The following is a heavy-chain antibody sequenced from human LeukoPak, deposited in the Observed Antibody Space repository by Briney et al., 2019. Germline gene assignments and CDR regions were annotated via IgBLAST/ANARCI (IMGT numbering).Heavy chain of an antibody. CDR2: IWYDGSNK. CDR1: GFTFSSYG. Sequence: GGSLRLSCAASGFTFSSYGMHWVRQAPGKGLEWVAVIWYDGSNKYYADSVKGRFTISRDNSKNTLYLQMNSLRADDTAVYYCAREHSGSWDQFDYWGQGTLVTVSS. D-gene: IGHD6-13*01. J-gene: IGHJ4*02. CDR3: AREHSGSWDQFDY. V-gene: IGHV3-33*01.